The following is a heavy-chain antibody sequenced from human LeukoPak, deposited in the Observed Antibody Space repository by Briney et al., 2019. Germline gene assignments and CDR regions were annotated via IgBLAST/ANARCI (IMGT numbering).Heavy chain of an antibody. D-gene: IGHD6-19*01. CDR2: ISWNSGSI. CDR3: AKASYSSGFFDY. Sequence: PGESLRLSCAASGFTFDDYAMHWVRQAPGKGLEWVSGISWNSGSIGYADSVKGRFTISRDNAKNSLYLQMNSLRAEDTALYYCAKASYSSGFFDYWGQGTLVTVSS. J-gene: IGHJ4*02. CDR1: GFTFDDYA. V-gene: IGHV3-9*01.